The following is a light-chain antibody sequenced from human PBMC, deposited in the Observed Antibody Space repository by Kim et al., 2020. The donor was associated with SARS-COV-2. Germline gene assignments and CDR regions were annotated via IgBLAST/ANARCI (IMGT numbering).Light chain of an antibody. Sequence: EIVLTQSPDTLSLSAGERATLSCRASQTVEKNYLGWYQQKPGQAPRLLIYDASGRATGLPDRFSGSGSGTDFTLTIASLEAEDFGLYYCQQYARDPLTFGGGTKVDIK. J-gene: IGKJ4*01. CDR1: QTVEKNY. CDR2: DAS. V-gene: IGKV3-20*01. CDR3: QQYARDPLT.